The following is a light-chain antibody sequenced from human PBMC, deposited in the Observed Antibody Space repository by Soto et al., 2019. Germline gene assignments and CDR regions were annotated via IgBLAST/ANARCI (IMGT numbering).Light chain of an antibody. CDR2: AAS. V-gene: IGKV1-8*01. Sequence: AIRMTQSPSSFSASTGDRVTITCRASQGISSYLAWYQQKPGKAPKLLIYAASTLQSGVPSRFSGSGSGTDFTLTISCLQSEDFETYYCQRSYSYPRTFGQGTKVEIK. J-gene: IGKJ1*01. CDR3: QRSYSYPRT. CDR1: QGISSY.